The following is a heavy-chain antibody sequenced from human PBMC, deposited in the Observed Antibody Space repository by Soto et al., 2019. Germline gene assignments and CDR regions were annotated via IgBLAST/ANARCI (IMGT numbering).Heavy chain of an antibody. D-gene: IGHD3-10*01. CDR2: IRRKADGGTT. CDR1: GFTFGDYA. J-gene: IGHJ4*02. CDR3: TRWKGSYSDY. Sequence: GGSLRLSCTASGFTFGDYAMSWFRQAPGKGLEWVGFIRRKADGGTTEYAASVEGRLTSSRDDSKSIAYLQINSLKIEDTAVYYCTRWKGSYSDYWGQGTLVTVSS. V-gene: IGHV3-49*03.